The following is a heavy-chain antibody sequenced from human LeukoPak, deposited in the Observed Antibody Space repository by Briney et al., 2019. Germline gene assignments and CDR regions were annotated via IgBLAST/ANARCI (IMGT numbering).Heavy chain of an antibody. V-gene: IGHV7-4-1*02. CDR1: GYTSTSYA. CDR3: ARDQAQWLVGFYYYYYGMDV. D-gene: IGHD6-19*01. Sequence: ASVKVSCKASGYTSTSYAMNWVRQAPGQGLEWMGWINTNTGNPTYAQGFTGRFVFSLDTSVSTAYLQISSLKAEDTAVYYCARDQAQWLVGFYYYYYGMDVWGQGTTVTVSS. CDR2: INTNTGNP. J-gene: IGHJ6*02.